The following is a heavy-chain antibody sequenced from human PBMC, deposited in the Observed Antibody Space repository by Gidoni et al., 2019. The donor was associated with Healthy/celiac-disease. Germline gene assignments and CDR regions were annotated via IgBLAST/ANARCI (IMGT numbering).Heavy chain of an antibody. J-gene: IGHJ4*02. CDR2: ISWNSGSI. D-gene: IGHD6-19*01. Sequence: EVQLVESGGGLVQPGRSLRLSCAASGFTFDDYAMHWVRQAPGKGLEWVSGISWNSGSIGYADSVKGRFTISRDNAKNSLYLQMNSLRAEDTALYYCAKVRYSSGYFDYWGQGTLVTVSS. CDR1: GFTFDDYA. CDR3: AKVRYSSGYFDY. V-gene: IGHV3-9*01.